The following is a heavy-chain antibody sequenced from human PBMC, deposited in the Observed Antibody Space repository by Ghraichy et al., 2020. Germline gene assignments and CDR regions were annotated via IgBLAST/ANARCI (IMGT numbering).Heavy chain of an antibody. V-gene: IGHV3-11*06. CDR3: ARVVVAVAAQGGWFDP. D-gene: IGHD6-19*01. Sequence: GGSLRLSCAASGFTFSDYYMSWIRQAPGKGLEWVSYISSSSSYTNYADSVKGRFTISRDNAKNSLYLQMNSLRAEDTAVYYCARVVVAVAAQGGWFDPWGQGTLVTVSS. CDR2: ISSSSSYT. CDR1: GFTFSDYY. J-gene: IGHJ5*02.